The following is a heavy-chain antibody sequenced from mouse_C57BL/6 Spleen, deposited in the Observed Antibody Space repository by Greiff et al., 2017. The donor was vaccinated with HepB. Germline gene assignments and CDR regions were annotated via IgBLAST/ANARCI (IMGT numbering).Heavy chain of an antibody. CDR1: GYAFSSSW. Sequence: QVQLKQSGPELVKPGASVKISCKASGYAFSSSWMNWVKQRPGKGLEWIGRIYPGDGDTNYNGKFKGKATLTADKSSSTAYMQLSSLTSEDSAVYFCARGANWDWYFDVWGTGTTVTVSS. V-gene: IGHV1-82*01. J-gene: IGHJ1*03. CDR2: IYPGDGDT. D-gene: IGHD4-1*01. CDR3: ARGANWDWYFDV.